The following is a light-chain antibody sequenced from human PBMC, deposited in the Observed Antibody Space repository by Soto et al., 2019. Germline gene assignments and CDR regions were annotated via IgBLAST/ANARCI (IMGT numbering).Light chain of an antibody. CDR2: AAS. J-gene: IGKJ2*01. V-gene: IGKV1-6*01. CDR1: QGIWND. CDR3: LQDYNYPYT. Sequence: AIQMTQSPSSLSASVGDRVTITCRASQGIWNDLGWYQLKPGRAPKLLIYAASSLQSGVPSRFSGSGSGTDFTLTISSLQPEDFATYYCLQDYNYPYTFGQGTKLEIK.